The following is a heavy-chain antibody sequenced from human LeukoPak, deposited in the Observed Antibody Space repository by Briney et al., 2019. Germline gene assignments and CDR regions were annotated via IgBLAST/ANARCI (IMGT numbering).Heavy chain of an antibody. J-gene: IGHJ4*02. D-gene: IGHD5-24*01. V-gene: IGHV3-74*03. CDR1: GLTFSGYW. CDR3: ARETDGYNQWYFDY. Sequence: GGSLRLSCAASGLTFSGYWMHWVRQAPGKGLVWVSRISRDGSTTTYADSVKGRFTISRDNAKNTLYLQMNSLRAEDTAVYYCARETDGYNQWYFDYWGQGTLVTVSS. CDR2: ISRDGSTT.